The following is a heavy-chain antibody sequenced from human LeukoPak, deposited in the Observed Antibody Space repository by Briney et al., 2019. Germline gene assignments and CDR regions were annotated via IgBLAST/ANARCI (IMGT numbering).Heavy chain of an antibody. CDR2: IYYSGST. CDR3: TRGPVDYCSGGSCYDAFDI. D-gene: IGHD2-15*01. CDR1: GGSISTYY. J-gene: IGHJ3*02. Sequence: SGTLSLTCTVSGGSISTYYWSWIRQPPGKGLEWIGYIYYSGSTNYNPSLKSRVTISVDTSKNQFSLKLSSATAADTAVYYCTRGPVDYCSGGSCYDAFDIWGQGTLVTVSS. V-gene: IGHV4-59*01.